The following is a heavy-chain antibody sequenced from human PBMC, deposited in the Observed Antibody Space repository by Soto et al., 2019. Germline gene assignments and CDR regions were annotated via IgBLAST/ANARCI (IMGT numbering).Heavy chain of an antibody. D-gene: IGHD1-26*01. Sequence: SETLSLTCAVYGGSFSGYYWSWIRQPPGKGLEWIGEINHSGSTNYNPSLKSRVTISVDTSKNQFSLKLSSVTAADTAVYYCREENRRDPTAKTSYYYYYGMDVWGQGTTVTVSS. CDR2: INHSGST. J-gene: IGHJ6*02. CDR3: REENRRDPTAKTSYYYYYGMDV. V-gene: IGHV4-34*01. CDR1: GGSFSGYY.